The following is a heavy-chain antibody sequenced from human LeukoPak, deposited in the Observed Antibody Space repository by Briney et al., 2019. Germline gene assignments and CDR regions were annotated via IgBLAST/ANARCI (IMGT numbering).Heavy chain of an antibody. CDR2: IYYSGST. CDR3: ASSIFGVVNFDY. CDR1: GGPISSGDYY. V-gene: IGHV4-30-4*08. J-gene: IGHJ4*02. D-gene: IGHD3-3*01. Sequence: SETLSLTCTVSGGPISSGDYYWSWIRQPPGKGLEWIGYIYYSGSTYYNPSLKSRVTISVDTSKNQFSLKLSSVTAADTAVYYCASSIFGVVNFDYWGQGTLVTVSS.